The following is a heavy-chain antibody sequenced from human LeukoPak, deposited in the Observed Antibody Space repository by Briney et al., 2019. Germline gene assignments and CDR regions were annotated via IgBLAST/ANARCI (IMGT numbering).Heavy chain of an antibody. CDR2: ISGSGGST. D-gene: IGHD3-10*01. V-gene: IGHV3-23*01. CDR3: AKDYAVGGSGSYSWFDS. J-gene: IGHJ5*01. CDR1: GFTFSSYA. Sequence: PGGSLRLSCAASGFTFSSYAMSWVRQAPGKGLEWVSAISGSGGSTYYADSVKGRFTISRDNSKNTLYLQMNSLRVEDTAVYYCAKDYAVGGSGSYSWFDSWGQGALVTVSS.